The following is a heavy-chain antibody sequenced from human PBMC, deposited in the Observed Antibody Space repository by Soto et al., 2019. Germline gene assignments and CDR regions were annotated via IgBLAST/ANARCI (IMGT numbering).Heavy chain of an antibody. CDR3: ARGPRAPPPHDYGVDV. V-gene: IGHV4-59*08. CDR1: GGSISSYY. CDR2: IYYSGST. Sequence: PSETLSLTCTVSGGSISSYYWSWIRQPPGKGLEWIGYIYYSGSTNYNPSLKSRVTISVDTSKNQFSLKLSSVTAADTAVYYCARGPRAPPPHDYGVDVWGQGTTVTVSS. J-gene: IGHJ6*02.